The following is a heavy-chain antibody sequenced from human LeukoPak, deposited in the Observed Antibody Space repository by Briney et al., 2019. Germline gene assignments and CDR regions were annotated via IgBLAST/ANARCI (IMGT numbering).Heavy chain of an antibody. CDR2: IIPIFGTA. Sequence: SVKVSCKASGGTFSSYAISWVRQAPGQGLEWMGGIIPIFGTANYAQKFQGRVTITADESTSTAYMELSSLRSEDTAVYYCARGALSRFWSGYYTDYYMDVWGKGTTVTVSS. J-gene: IGHJ6*03. CDR3: ARGALSRFWSGYYTDYYMDV. V-gene: IGHV1-69*13. CDR1: GGTFSSYA. D-gene: IGHD3-3*01.